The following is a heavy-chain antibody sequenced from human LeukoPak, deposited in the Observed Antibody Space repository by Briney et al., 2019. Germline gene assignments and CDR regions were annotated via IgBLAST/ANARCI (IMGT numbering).Heavy chain of an antibody. CDR2: IDPSDSYT. D-gene: IGHD3-22*01. CDR1: GYSFTSYW. V-gene: IGHV5-10-1*01. Sequence: GESLRISCKGSGYSFTSYWISWVRQMPGKGLEWMGRIDPSDSYTNYSPSFQGHVTISADKSISTAYLQWSSLKASDTAMYYCASTYYYDSSGYYYFDYWGQGTLVTVSP. CDR3: ASTYYYDSSGYYYFDY. J-gene: IGHJ4*02.